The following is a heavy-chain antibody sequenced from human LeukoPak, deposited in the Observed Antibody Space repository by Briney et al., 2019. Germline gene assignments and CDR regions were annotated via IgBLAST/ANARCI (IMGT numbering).Heavy chain of an antibody. CDR1: GFTLTSYW. CDR3: ARGGLYGDYYFDH. D-gene: IGHD2-21*02. Sequence: GGSLRLSCAASGFTLTSYWMTWVRQAPGKGLEWVANTKHDGSERYYVDSVKGRFTISRDNVKNSLFLQMDSLRAEDTAVYYCARGGLYGDYYFDHWGQGTLVTVTS. J-gene: IGHJ4*02. CDR2: TKHDGSER. V-gene: IGHV3-7*04.